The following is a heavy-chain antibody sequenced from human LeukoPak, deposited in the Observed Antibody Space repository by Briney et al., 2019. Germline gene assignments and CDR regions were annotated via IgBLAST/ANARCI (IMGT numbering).Heavy chain of an antibody. CDR1: GFTFSFYG. V-gene: IGHV3-30*02. CDR2: IQYDGSYK. J-gene: IGHJ4*02. Sequence: GGSLRLSSATSGFTFSFYGMHWVRQAPGKGLERVAFIQYDGSYKFYADSVQGRFSISRDNSKKTLFLQMNSLRAEDTAVYYCAKTSDQLLYSKFDFWGQGTLVTVSS. D-gene: IGHD2-2*02. CDR3: AKTSDQLLYSKFDF.